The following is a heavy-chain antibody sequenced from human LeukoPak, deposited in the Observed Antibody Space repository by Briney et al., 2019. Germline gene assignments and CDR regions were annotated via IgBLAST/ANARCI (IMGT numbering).Heavy chain of an antibody. CDR2: INPSGGST. Sequence: ASVKVSCKASGYTFTSYGISWVRQAPGQGLEWMGIINPSGGSTSYAQKFQGRVTMTRDTSTSTVYMELSSLRSEDTAVYYCARGDPRSRYDSSGYRPNFDPWGQGTLVTVSS. J-gene: IGHJ5*02. CDR3: ARGDPRSRYDSSGYRPNFDP. D-gene: IGHD3-22*01. CDR1: GYTFTSYG. V-gene: IGHV1-46*01.